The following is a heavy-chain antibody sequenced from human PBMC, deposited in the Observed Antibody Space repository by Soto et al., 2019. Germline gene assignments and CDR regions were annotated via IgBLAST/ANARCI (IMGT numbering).Heavy chain of an antibody. Sequence: LRLSCAASGFTFTNYAMDWVRQAPGKGLGWVSAIGTNGDTYYADSVKGRFTISRDNFKTTLYLQMNSLRAEDTALYFCAKKYPGSRPFDYWGHGTLVTVS. D-gene: IGHD2-2*01. J-gene: IGHJ4*01. CDR1: GFTFTNYA. V-gene: IGHV3-23*01. CDR3: AKKYPGSRPFDY. CDR2: IGTNGDT.